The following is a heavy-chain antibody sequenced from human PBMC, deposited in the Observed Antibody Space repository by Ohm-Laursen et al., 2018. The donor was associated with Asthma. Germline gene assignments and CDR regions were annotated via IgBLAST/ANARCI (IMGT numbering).Heavy chain of an antibody. CDR3: ARGRGFGYGIDY. CDR1: GASVSSGGHY. CDR2: VFYSGNT. V-gene: IGHV4-61*08. D-gene: IGHD5-18*01. J-gene: IGHJ4*02. Sequence: SDTLSLTCTVSGASVSSGGHYWSWIRQPPGKGLEWIGHVFYSGNTLYNPSLMSRVTISEDTSKNQFSLTLSSVTAADTAIYYCARGRGFGYGIDYWGQGTLVTISS.